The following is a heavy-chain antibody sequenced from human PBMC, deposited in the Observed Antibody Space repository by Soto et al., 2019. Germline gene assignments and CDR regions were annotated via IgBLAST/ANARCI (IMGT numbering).Heavy chain of an antibody. D-gene: IGHD5-18*01. V-gene: IGHV3-48*04. J-gene: IGHJ4*02. CDR1: GFTFSSYS. CDR3: ARAGDTAMAHAKNFDY. CDR2: ISSSSSTI. Sequence: GGSLRLSCAASGFTFSSYSMNWVRQAPGKGLEWVSYISSSSSTIYYADSVKGRFTISRDNAKNSLYLQMNSLRAEDTAVYYCARAGDTAMAHAKNFDYWGQGTLVTVSS.